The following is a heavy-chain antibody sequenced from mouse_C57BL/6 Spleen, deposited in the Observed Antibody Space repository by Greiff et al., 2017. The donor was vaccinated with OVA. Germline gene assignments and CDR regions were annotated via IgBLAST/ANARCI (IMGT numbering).Heavy chain of an antibody. CDR3: TRSIYGSYFDY. CDR2: IDPETGGT. D-gene: IGHD1-1*01. CDR1: GYTFTDYE. V-gene: IGHV1-15*01. J-gene: IGHJ2*01. Sequence: VKLQESGAELVRPGASVTLSCKASGYTFTDYEMHWVKQTPVHGLEWIGAIDPETGGTAYNQKFKGKAILTADKSSSTAYIELRSLTSEDSAVYYCTRSIYGSYFDYWGQGTTLTVSS.